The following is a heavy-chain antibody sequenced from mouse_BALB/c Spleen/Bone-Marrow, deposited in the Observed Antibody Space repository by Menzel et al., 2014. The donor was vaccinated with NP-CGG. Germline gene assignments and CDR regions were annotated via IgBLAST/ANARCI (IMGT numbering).Heavy chain of an antibody. V-gene: IGHV14-3*02. CDR1: GFNIXDTY. J-gene: IGHJ3*01. CDR2: IDPANGNT. D-gene: IGHD1-1*01. Sequence: EVHLVESGAELVKPGASVKLSCTASGFNIXDTYMHWVKQRPEQGLEWIGRIDPANGNTKYDPKFQGKATITADTSSNTAYLQLSSLTSEDTAVYYCAFYYYGSSLFAHWGQGTLVTVSA. CDR3: AFYYYGSSLFAH.